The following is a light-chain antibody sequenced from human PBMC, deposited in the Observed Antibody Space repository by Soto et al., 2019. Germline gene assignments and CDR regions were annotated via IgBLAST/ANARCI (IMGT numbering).Light chain of an antibody. CDR1: QSISDN. CDR2: GAS. Sequence: EILMPQSPATLSVSPGGRATLSCRARQSISDNLAWYQQNPGQAPRLLIYGASSRATGFPARFSGSGSGTDFTLTISSLQSEDFAVYSCQQYNNWPWTFGQGTKVEIK. V-gene: IGKV3-15*01. J-gene: IGKJ1*01. CDR3: QQYNNWPWT.